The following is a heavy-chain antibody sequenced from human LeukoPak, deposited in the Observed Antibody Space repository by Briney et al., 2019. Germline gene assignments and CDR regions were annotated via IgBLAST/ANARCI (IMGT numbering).Heavy chain of an antibody. CDR2: IFPIFGTA. V-gene: IGHV1-69*05. D-gene: IGHD3-3*01. CDR1: GGTFSSYA. J-gene: IGHJ5*02. CDR3: ARSGSHDFWSGYPRGNWFDP. Sequence: SVKVSCKASGGTFSSYAISLVRQAPGQGLEWMGRIFPIFGTANYAQKFQGRVTITTDESTSTAYMELSSLRSEDTAVYYCARSGSHDFWSGYPRGNWFDPWGQGTLVTVSS.